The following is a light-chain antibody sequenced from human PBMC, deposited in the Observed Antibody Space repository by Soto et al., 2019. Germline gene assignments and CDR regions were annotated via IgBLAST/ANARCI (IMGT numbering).Light chain of an antibody. V-gene: IGLV2-14*03. CDR3: SSYTAGYILVL. J-gene: IGLJ2*01. CDR1: SSDVSASNY. CDR2: DVT. Sequence: QSALTQPASVSGSPGQSITISCTGTSSDVSASNYVSWYQQHPGKAPKLIIYDVTDRPSGVSNRFSGSKSGNTASLAISGLQAEDEADYFCSSYTAGYILVLFGGGTKLTVL.